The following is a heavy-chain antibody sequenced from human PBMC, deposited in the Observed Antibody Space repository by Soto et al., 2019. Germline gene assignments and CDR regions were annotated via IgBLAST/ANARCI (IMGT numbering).Heavy chain of an antibody. D-gene: IGHD3-10*01. CDR2: VYYSGST. CDR3: ARAHTIPYYGSGMFDP. CDR1: PGSPSSYY. V-gene: IGHV4-59*13. J-gene: IGHJ5*02. Sequence: RSLARADAPGSPSSYYWSSIRQPPWKGLEWIGYVYYSGSTNYTPSLKSRVTISVDTSKNQCSLKLSSVTAADTAVYFCARAHTIPYYGSGMFDPWGQGALVTVSS.